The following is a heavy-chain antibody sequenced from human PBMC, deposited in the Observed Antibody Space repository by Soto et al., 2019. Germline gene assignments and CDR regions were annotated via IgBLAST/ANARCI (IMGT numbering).Heavy chain of an antibody. CDR1: GYMFSSYG. CDR2: INAYNGDT. CDR3: ARDHRKNVVVVPAAYYYYYMDV. D-gene: IGHD2-2*01. V-gene: IGHV1-18*01. J-gene: IGHJ6*03. Sequence: GASVKVSCKASGYMFSSYGITWVRQAPGQGLEWMGWINAYNGDTKYAQSVQGRVSLTIDTSTSTAYMELGSLRSDDTAIYYCARDHRKNVVVVPAAYYYYYMDVWGSGTTVTVSS.